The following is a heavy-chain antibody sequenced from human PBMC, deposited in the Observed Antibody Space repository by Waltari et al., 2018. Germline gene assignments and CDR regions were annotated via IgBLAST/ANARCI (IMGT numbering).Heavy chain of an antibody. CDR3: ATMDSQFQFFDF. J-gene: IGHJ4*02. V-gene: IGHV3-15*01. CDR2: IKSEIHGGTT. CDR1: GFAFNSAW. Sequence: QVVASGGGFVKPGGSLPLSCEVSGFAFNSAWMSWVRQAPGKGLEWVGRIKSEIHGGTTDYAAFAKDRFTISRDDSRSTMFLQMHSLKSEDTAVYFCATMDSQFQFFDFWGQGTLVTVSS. D-gene: IGHD2-21*01.